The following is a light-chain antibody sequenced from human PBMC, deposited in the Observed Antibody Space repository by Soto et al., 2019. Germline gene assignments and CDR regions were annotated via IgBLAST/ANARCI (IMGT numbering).Light chain of an antibody. CDR1: SSDVGGYNY. CDR2: DVS. J-gene: IGLJ2*01. V-gene: IGLV2-14*01. Sequence: QSALTQPASVSGSPGQSIPISCTGTSSDVGGYNYVSWYQQHPGKAPKFIIYDVSNRPSGVSNRFSGSKSGNTASLTISGPQAEDEADYYCSSYTSSSTLVFGGGTKLTVL. CDR3: SSYTSSSTLV.